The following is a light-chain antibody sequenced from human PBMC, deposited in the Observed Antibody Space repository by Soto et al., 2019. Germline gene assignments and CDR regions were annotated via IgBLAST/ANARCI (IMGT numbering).Light chain of an antibody. CDR1: TSNIGSNF. V-gene: IGLV1-47*01. CDR3: SSYAGSDIYV. CDR2: RDR. J-gene: IGLJ1*01. Sequence: QSVLTQPPSASETPGQRVFISCSGSTSNIGSNFVFWYQQLPGAAPKLLIYRDRQRPSGVPDRFSGSKSGTSASLAISGLRSEDEAHYYCSSYAGSDIYVFGTGTKVTVL.